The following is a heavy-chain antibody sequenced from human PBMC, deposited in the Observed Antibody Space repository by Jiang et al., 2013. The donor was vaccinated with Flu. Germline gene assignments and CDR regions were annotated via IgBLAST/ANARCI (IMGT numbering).Heavy chain of an antibody. CDR2: INSDGSST. CDR1: GFTFSSYW. D-gene: IGHD2-2*01. CDR3: ARVACSSTSCYVTPPGRAPPLSDYSGYENYYYYGMDV. V-gene: IGHV3-74*01. Sequence: LSCAASGFTFSSYWMHWVRQAPGKGLVWVSRINSDGSSTSYADSVKGRFTISRDNAKNTLYLQMNSLRAEDTAVYYCARVACSSTSCYVTPPGRAPPLSDYSGYENYYYYGMDVWGQGTTVTVSS. J-gene: IGHJ6*02.